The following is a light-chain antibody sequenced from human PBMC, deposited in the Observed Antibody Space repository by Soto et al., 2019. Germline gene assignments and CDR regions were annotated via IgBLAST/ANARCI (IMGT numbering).Light chain of an antibody. Sequence: EIVMTQSPATLSVSAGERVTLSCRASQSVSSNLAWYQQKPGQAPRLLIYGASTRATGIPARFSGSWSGTDFTLTISSQQSEDVAVYYCQQYNNWPPLTFGGGTKVEIK. J-gene: IGKJ4*01. V-gene: IGKV3D-15*01. CDR2: GAS. CDR1: QSVSSN. CDR3: QQYNNWPPLT.